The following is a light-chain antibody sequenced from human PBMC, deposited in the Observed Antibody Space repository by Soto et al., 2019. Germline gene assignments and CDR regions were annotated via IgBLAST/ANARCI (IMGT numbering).Light chain of an antibody. CDR1: SSDVGSYNL. J-gene: IGLJ1*01. Sequence: QSVLTQPASASGSPGQSITISCTGTSSDVGSYNLVSWYQHHPGKAPKLMIYEVNKWPSGVSNRISGSKSGNTASLTISGLQAEDEADYYCCSYAGSNTYVFGTGTKVTVL. CDR2: EVN. V-gene: IGLV2-23*02. CDR3: CSYAGSNTYV.